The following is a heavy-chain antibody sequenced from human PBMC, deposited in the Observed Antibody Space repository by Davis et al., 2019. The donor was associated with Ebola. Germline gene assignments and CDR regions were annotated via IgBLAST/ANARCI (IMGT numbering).Heavy chain of an antibody. CDR2: INPNSGDS. CDR1: GYILTTYG. V-gene: IGHV1-2*02. J-gene: IGHJ4*02. CDR3: ARVLNFVMLGNYFDY. D-gene: IGHD2-8*01. Sequence: ASVKVSCKASGYILTTYGINWVRQAPGQGLEWMGWINPNSGDSSFAQKFQGRVTMTRDTSISTAYMELSRLGSDDTAVYYCARVLNFVMLGNYFDYWGQGTLVTVSS.